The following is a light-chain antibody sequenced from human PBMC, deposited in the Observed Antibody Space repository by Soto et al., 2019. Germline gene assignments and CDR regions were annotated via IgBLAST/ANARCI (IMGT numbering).Light chain of an antibody. CDR1: SSNIGAGYD. CDR2: ANT. Sequence: QSVLTQPPSVSGAPGQRVTISCTGSSSNIGAGYDVHWYQHLPGTAPKLLIYANTNRPSGVPDRFSGSKSGTSASLAITGLQAEDEADYYCQSYDSSLSNSWVFGGGTKLTVL. V-gene: IGLV1-40*01. CDR3: QSYDSSLSNSWV. J-gene: IGLJ3*02.